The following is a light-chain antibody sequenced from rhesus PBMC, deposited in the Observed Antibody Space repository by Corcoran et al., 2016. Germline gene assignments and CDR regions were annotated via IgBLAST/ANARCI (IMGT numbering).Light chain of an antibody. Sequence: DIQMTQSPSSLSASVGDSVTITCRASQAITNDLAWYQQKPGQTPKLLIYEASSLQSGIPSRFSGSGSGTDVTLTISDLQSEDFASYDCQQYYSSPWTFGQGTKVEIK. CDR1: QAITND. CDR3: QQYYSSPWT. V-gene: IGKV1-21*01. CDR2: EAS. J-gene: IGKJ1*01.